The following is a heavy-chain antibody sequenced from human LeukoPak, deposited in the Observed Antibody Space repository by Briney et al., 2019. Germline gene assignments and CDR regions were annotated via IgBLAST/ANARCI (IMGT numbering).Heavy chain of an antibody. J-gene: IGHJ4*02. CDR1: GFTFSSYS. Sequence: GGSLRLSCAASGFTFSSYSMNWVHQAPGKGLEWVSSISSSSSYIYYADSVKGRFTISRDNAKNSLYLQMNSLRAEDTAVYYCAKGTGFYDSSGYLPDYWGQGTLVTVSS. D-gene: IGHD3-22*01. V-gene: IGHV3-21*04. CDR2: ISSSSSYI. CDR3: AKGTGFYDSSGYLPDY.